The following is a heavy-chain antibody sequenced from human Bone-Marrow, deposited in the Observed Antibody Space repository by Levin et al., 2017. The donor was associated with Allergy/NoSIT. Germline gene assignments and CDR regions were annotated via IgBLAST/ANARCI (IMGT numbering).Heavy chain of an antibody. Sequence: GESLKISCAASGFTFRNYGMHWVRQAPGKGLEWVAVIWYDGSYEFYADSVMGRFTLSRDDSKDLLFLQMTGLRAEDTAVYYCARTPAQGRLTMTKYYSYMDVWGAGTTVTVSS. CDR1: GFTFRNYG. D-gene: IGHD4/OR15-4a*01. CDR2: IWYDGSYE. J-gene: IGHJ6*03. CDR3: ARTPAQGRLTMTKYYSYMDV. V-gene: IGHV3-33*01.